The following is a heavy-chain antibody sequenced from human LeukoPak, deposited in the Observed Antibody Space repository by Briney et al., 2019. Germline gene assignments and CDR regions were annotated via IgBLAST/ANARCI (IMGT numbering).Heavy chain of an antibody. Sequence: ASVKVSCKASGYTFTSYGISWMRQAPGQGLEWMGWISAYNGNTNYAQKLQGRVTMTTDTSTSTAYMELRSLRSDDTAVYYCARESEGGYEKHLDYWGQGTLVTVSS. CDR3: ARESEGGYEKHLDY. D-gene: IGHD5-12*01. V-gene: IGHV1-18*01. CDR2: ISAYNGNT. J-gene: IGHJ4*02. CDR1: GYTFTSYG.